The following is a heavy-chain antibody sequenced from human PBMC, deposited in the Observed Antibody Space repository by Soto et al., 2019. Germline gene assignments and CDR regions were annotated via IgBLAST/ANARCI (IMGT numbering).Heavy chain of an antibody. Sequence: SETLSLTCTVSGGSISSYYWSWIRQPPGKGLEWIGYIYYSGSTNYNPSLKSRVTISVDTSKKQFSLKLSSVTATDTAVYYCAGAFRGWLPITGTTGYYYYMDVWGQRDHGHRLL. J-gene: IGHJ6*03. CDR1: GGSISSYY. CDR3: AGAFRGWLPITGTTGYYYYMDV. CDR2: IYYSGST. V-gene: IGHV4-59*08. D-gene: IGHD1-7*01.